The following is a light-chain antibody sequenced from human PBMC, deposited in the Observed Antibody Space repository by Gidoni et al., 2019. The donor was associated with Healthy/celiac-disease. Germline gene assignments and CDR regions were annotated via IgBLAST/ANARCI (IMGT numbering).Light chain of an antibody. V-gene: IGKV2-28*01. CDR1: QSLLHSNGYNY. CDR2: LGS. CDR3: MQALQTPL. J-gene: IGKJ2*01. Sequence: DIVMTQSPLSLPVTPGEPASISCRSSQSLLHSNGYNYLDWDLQKPGQSPQLLIYLGSNRASGVPDRFSGSGSGTDFTLKISRVEAEDVGVYYCMQALQTPLFGQGTKLEIK.